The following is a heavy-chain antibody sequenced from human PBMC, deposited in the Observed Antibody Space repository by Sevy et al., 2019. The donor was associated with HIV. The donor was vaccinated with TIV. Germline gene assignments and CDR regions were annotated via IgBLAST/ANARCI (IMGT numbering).Heavy chain of an antibody. Sequence: GGSLRLSCAASGFTFSTYAMHWVRQAPGKGLEWVAVISYDGGNKKYLDSVKGRCTISRDDSKNTLYLQLNSLRAEDTAVYYCARDSGYCGGDCYGPDGYWGQGTLVTVSS. J-gene: IGHJ4*02. CDR1: GFTFSTYA. CDR2: ISYDGGNK. V-gene: IGHV3-30-3*01. D-gene: IGHD2-21*02. CDR3: ARDSGYCGGDCYGPDGY.